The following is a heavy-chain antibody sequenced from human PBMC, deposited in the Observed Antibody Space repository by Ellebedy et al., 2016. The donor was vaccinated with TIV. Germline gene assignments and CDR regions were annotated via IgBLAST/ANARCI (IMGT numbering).Heavy chain of an antibody. Sequence: SETLSLTXTVSGGSVSSGSYYWSWIRQPPGKGLEWFGYIYYSGSTNYNPSLKSRVTISVDTSKNQFSLKLSSVTAADTAVYYCARAVGAFDIWGQGTMVTVSS. CDR3: ARAVGAFDI. CDR2: IYYSGST. J-gene: IGHJ3*02. V-gene: IGHV4-61*01. CDR1: GGSVSSGSYY.